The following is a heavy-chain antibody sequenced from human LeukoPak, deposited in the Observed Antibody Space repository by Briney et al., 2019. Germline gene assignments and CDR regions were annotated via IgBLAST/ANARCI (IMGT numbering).Heavy chain of an antibody. CDR1: GYSFTSYW. CDR2: IYPGDSDT. Sequence: GESLKISCKGSGYSFTSYWIGWARQMPGKGLEWMGIIYPGDSDTRYSPSFQGQVTISADKSISTAYLQWSSLKASDTAIYYCAIFDFLFGEITQWFDPWGQGTPVTVSS. CDR3: AIFDFLFGEITQWFDP. J-gene: IGHJ5*02. D-gene: IGHD3-16*01. V-gene: IGHV5-51*01.